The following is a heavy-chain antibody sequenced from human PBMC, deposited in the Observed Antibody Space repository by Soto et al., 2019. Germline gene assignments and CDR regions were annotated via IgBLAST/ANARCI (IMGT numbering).Heavy chain of an antibody. J-gene: IGHJ4*02. Sequence: SETLSLTRAVSGYSISNGYYWGWIRQPPGKGLEWIGSIYHTGSTYYNPSLKSRVTISVDTSKNQFSLKLSSVTAADTAVYYCARRHSSNWYGLDYWGQGTLVTVSS. CDR1: GYSISNGYY. CDR2: IYHTGST. D-gene: IGHD6-13*01. V-gene: IGHV4-38-2*01. CDR3: ARRHSSNWYGLDY.